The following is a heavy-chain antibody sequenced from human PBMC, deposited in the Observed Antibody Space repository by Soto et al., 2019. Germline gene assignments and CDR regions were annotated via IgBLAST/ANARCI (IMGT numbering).Heavy chain of an antibody. CDR2: INYSGST. Sequence: SQTLSLTCTVSGGSISSSSYYWGWIRQPPGNGLEWVGSINYSGSTYYNPSLKSRVTISVDTPKNQFSLKLSAVTAADTAVYYCATTYYYDSSGYYWGQGTLVTVSS. J-gene: IGHJ4*02. D-gene: IGHD3-22*01. CDR3: ATTYYYDSSGYY. V-gene: IGHV4-39*01. CDR1: GGSISSSSYY.